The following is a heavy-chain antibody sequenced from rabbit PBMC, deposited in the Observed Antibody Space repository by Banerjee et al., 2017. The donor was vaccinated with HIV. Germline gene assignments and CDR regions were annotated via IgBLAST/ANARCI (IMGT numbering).Heavy chain of an antibody. CDR3: VASATFNL. CDR1: GFDFSSYG. V-gene: IGHV1S47*01. J-gene: IGHJ4*01. Sequence: QEQLVESGGGLVQPGGSLKLSCKASGFDFSSYGVSWVRQAPGKGLEWIGYIDPVFGSTYYASWVNGRFTISSHNAQNTLYLQLNSLTAADTATYFCVASATFNLWGPGTLVTVS. CDR2: IDPVFGST.